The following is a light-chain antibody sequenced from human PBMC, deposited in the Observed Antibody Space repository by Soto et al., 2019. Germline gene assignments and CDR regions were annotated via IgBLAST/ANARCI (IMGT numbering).Light chain of an antibody. J-gene: IGKJ5*01. CDR1: QGISTL. Sequence: AIQLTQSPSSLSASVGDRVTMTCRASQGISTLLAWYKQKPGKAPKVLIYESSLLQSGVPSRFSGSGSGTDFTLTNSSLQPEDFATYYCQHFKSFPITFGQGTRLEI. CDR2: ESS. V-gene: IGKV1-13*02. CDR3: QHFKSFPIT.